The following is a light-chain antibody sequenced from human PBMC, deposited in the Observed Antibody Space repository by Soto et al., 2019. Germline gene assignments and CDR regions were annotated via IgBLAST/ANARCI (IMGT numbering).Light chain of an antibody. CDR2: EVN. CDR1: SSDVGANNEY. J-gene: IGLJ1*01. CDR3: SAYAGSDNFV. Sequence: QSAPTQPPSATGSPGQSVTISCTGTSSDVGANNEYVSWYQQHPGEAPKLMIYEVNKRPPGVPDRFSGSKSGNTASLTVSGLQADDEADYYCSAYAGSDNFVFGTGTKLTVL. V-gene: IGLV2-8*01.